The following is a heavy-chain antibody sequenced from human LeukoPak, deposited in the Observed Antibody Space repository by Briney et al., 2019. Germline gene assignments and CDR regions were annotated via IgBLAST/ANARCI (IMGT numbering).Heavy chain of an antibody. J-gene: IGHJ3*02. Sequence: SETLSLTCTVSGGSISSGDYYWRWIRQPPGKGLEWIGYIHYSGRTYYNPSLKSRFPISVDTSKNQFSLKLSSVTAADAAVYFCARVRSDGSGTIWGQGTMVTVSS. V-gene: IGHV4-30-4*08. CDR1: GGSISSGDYY. CDR3: ARVRSDGSGTI. CDR2: IHYSGRT. D-gene: IGHD3-10*01.